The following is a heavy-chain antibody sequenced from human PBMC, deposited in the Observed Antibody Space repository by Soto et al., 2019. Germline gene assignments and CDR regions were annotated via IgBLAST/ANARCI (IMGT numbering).Heavy chain of an antibody. CDR1: GFTFSSYG. J-gene: IGHJ6*02. CDR2: IWYDGSNK. CDR3: ARARXRYNWNYFYYHYYGMDV. V-gene: IGHV3-33*01. Sequence: PGGSLRLSCAASGFTFSSYGMHWVRQAPGKGLEWGAVIWYDGSNKYYADSVKGRFTISRDNSKNTLYLQMNSPRAEDTAVYYCARARXRYNWNYFYYHYYGMDVWGQGTTVTVSS. D-gene: IGHD1-7*01.